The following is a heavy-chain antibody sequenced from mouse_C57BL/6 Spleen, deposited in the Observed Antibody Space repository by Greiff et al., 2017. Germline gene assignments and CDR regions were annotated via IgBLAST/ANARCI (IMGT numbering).Heavy chain of an antibody. CDR1: GYTFTSYW. V-gene: IGHV1-74*01. CDR2: IHPSDSDT. CDR3: APQDSAGPGFAY. J-gene: IGHJ3*01. Sequence: QVQLKQPGAELVKPGASVKVSCKASGYTFTSYWMHWVKQRPGQGLEWIGRIHPSDSDTNYNQKFKGKATLTVAKSSSTAYMQLSSLTAEDAAVYDCAPQDSAGPGFAYWGQGTLVTVAA. D-gene: IGHD3-2*02.